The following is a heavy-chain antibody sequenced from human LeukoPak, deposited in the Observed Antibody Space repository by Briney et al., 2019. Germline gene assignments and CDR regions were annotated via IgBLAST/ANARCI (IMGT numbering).Heavy chain of an antibody. D-gene: IGHD3-10*01. V-gene: IGHV3-74*01. Sequence: PGGSLRLSCAASGFTFSSYAMSWVRQAPGKGLVWVSRIATDGSMPSYADSVKGRFTISRDNAKNTVSLQMNSLRVEDTAVYYCARDPHGSGSIHDAFDIWGQGTMVTVSS. J-gene: IGHJ3*02. CDR1: GFTFSSYA. CDR2: IATDGSMP. CDR3: ARDPHGSGSIHDAFDI.